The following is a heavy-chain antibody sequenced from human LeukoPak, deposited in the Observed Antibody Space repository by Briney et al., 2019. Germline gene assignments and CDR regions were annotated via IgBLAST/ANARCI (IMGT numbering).Heavy chain of an antibody. V-gene: IGHV4-38-2*02. D-gene: IGHD3-10*01. CDR1: GYSISSGYY. CDR2: IYHSGST. CDR3: AREIELLWFCDY. Sequence: PSETLSLTCTVSGYSISSGYYWGWIRQPPGKGLEWIGSIYHSGSTYYNPSLKSRVTISVDTSKNQFSLKLSSVTAADTAVYYCAREIELLWFCDYWGQGTLVTVSS. J-gene: IGHJ4*02.